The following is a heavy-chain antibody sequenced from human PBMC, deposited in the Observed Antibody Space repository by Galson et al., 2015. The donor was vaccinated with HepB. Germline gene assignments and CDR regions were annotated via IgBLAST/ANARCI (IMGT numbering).Heavy chain of an antibody. D-gene: IGHD2-2*01. CDR3: AKDLGLGSSTSRTTSLFDP. V-gene: IGHV3-23*01. CDR1: GFTFSSYA. CDR2: ISGSGGST. J-gene: IGHJ5*02. Sequence: SLRLSCAASGFTFSSYAMSWVRQAPGKGLEWVSAISGSGGSTYYADSVKGRFTISRDNSKNTLYLQMNSLRAEDTAVYYCAKDLGLGSSTSRTTSLFDPWGQGTLVTVSS.